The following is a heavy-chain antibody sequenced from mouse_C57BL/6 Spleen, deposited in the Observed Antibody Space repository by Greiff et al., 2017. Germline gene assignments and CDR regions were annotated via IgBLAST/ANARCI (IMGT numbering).Heavy chain of an antibody. J-gene: IGHJ3*01. V-gene: IGHV1-26*01. D-gene: IGHD1-1*02. CDR3: ARSWSGAWFAY. CDR1: GYTFTDYY. CDR2: INPNNGGT. Sequence: VQLQQSGPELVKPGASVKISCKASGYTFTDYYMNWVKQSHGKSLEWIGDINPNNGGTSYNQKFKGKATLTVDKSSSTAYMELRSLTSEDSAVYYCARSWSGAWFAYWGQGTLVTVSA.